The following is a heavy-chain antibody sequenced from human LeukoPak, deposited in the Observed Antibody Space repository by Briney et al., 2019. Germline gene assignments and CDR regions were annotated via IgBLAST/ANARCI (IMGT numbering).Heavy chain of an antibody. CDR3: ARGYSGSYGYFDY. D-gene: IGHD1-26*01. Sequence: PGGSLRLSCAASGFTFSSYSMNWVRQAPGKGLEWVSYISSSSSTIYYADSVKGRFTISRDNAKNSLYLQMNSLRAEDTAVYYCARGYSGSYGYFDYWGQGTLVTVSS. CDR2: ISSSSSTI. CDR1: GFTFSSYS. J-gene: IGHJ4*02. V-gene: IGHV3-48*04.